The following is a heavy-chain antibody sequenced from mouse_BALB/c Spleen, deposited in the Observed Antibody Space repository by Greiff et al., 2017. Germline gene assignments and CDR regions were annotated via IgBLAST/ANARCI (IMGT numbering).Heavy chain of an antibody. V-gene: IGHV5-4*02. CDR2: ISDGGSYT. Sequence: EVQLVESGGGLVKPGGSLKLSCAASGFTFSDYYMYWVRQTPEKRLEWVATISDGGSYTYYPDSVKGRFTISRDNAKNNLYLKMSSLKSEDTAMYNCARDEGGRADYWGQGTSVTVSS. J-gene: IGHJ4*01. D-gene: IGHD1-1*02. CDR1: GFTFSDYY. CDR3: ARDEGGRADY.